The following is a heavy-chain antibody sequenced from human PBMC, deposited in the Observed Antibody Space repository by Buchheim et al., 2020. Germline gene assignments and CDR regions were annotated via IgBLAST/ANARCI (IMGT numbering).Heavy chain of an antibody. CDR1: GFTFSSYA. D-gene: IGHD3-10*01. V-gene: IGHV3-30*04. J-gene: IGHJ4*02. Sequence: QVQLVESGGGVVQPGRSLRLSCAASGFTFSSYAMHWVRQAPGKGLEWVAVISYDGSNKYYADSVKGRFTISRDNSKNTLYLQMNSLRAEDTAVYYCAREWDQGEFLDYWGQGTL. CDR2: ISYDGSNK. CDR3: AREWDQGEFLDY.